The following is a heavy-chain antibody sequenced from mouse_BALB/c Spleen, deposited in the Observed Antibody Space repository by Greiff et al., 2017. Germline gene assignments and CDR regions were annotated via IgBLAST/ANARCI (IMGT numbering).Heavy chain of an antibody. J-gene: IGHJ2*01. CDR2: INPSTGYT. CDR1: GYTFTSYW. Sequence: QVQLQQSGAELAKPGASVKMSCKASGYTFTSYWMHWVKQRPGQGLEWIGYINPSTGYTEYNQKFKDKATLTADKSSSTAYMQLSSLTSEDSAVYYCARGGNWDYFDYWGQGTTLTVSS. V-gene: IGHV1-7*01. CDR3: ARGGNWDYFDY. D-gene: IGHD4-1*01.